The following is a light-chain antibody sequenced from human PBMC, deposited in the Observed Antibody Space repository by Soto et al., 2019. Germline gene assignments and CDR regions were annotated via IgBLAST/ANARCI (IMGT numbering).Light chain of an antibody. CDR1: QEISNY. CDR3: QQYDHLPRT. J-gene: IGKJ1*01. V-gene: IGKV1-33*01. Sequence: DIQMIPSPSSLSASVGDRVTITCQASQEISNYLNWYQQKPGKAPKLLIYDASNLERGVPSRFSGRGSGTDFTFTISSLQPEYFATYYCQQYDHLPRTFGRGTKVEIK. CDR2: DAS.